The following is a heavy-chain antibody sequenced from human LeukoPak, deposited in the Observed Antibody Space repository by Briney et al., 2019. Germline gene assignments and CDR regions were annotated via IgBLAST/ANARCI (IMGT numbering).Heavy chain of an antibody. Sequence: PGGSLRLSCAASGFTFDDYAMHWVRQVPGKGLEWVSGISWNSGSIGYADSVKGRFTISRDNAKNSLYLQMNSLRAEDTALYYCGRRYSSSAGGAFDIWGQGTMVTVSS. D-gene: IGHD6-13*01. CDR1: GFTFDDYA. V-gene: IGHV3-9*01. CDR3: GRRYSSSAGGAFDI. J-gene: IGHJ3*02. CDR2: ISWNSGSI.